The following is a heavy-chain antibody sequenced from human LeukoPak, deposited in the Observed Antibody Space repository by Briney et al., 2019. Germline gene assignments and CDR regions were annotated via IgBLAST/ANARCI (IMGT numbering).Heavy chain of an antibody. D-gene: IGHD6-6*01. J-gene: IGHJ4*02. Sequence: ASVKVSCKASGYTFTSYDINWVRQATGQGLEWMGWMNPNSGNTGYAQKFQGRVTMTRNTSISTAYLQWSSLRASDTAMYYCARHKTGSLSIPFGYWGQGTLVTVSS. CDR2: MNPNSGNT. CDR3: ARHKTGSLSIPFGY. V-gene: IGHV1-8*01. CDR1: GYTFTSYD.